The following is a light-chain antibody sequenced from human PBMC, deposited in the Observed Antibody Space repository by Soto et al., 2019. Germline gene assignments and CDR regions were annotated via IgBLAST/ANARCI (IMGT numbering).Light chain of an antibody. CDR3: SSYSRTSNPYG. CDR2: YVS. V-gene: IGLV2-14*01. J-gene: IGLJ1*01. Sequence: QSVLTQPASVSGSPRQSITIFCTGTSSDVGRYNYVSWYQQHPAKAPQLMIYYVSDRPSGVSNRFSGSKSGNTASLTISGLQAQYGADYYCSSYSRTSNPYGCGGGTKVTVL. CDR1: SSDVGRYNY.